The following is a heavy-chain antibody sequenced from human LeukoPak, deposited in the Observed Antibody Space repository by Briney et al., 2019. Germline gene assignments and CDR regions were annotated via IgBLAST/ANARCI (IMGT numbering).Heavy chain of an antibody. CDR1: GFTFTNYW. J-gene: IGHJ4*02. D-gene: IGHD6-25*01. Sequence: PGGPLRLSCVVSGFTFTNYWMSWVRQAPGKGVEWVANIEYNGGVKDYADSVKGRFSISRDNAKNSLYLQLNSLRNEDTALYYCARGAPAAGRVDYWGRGTLVTVSS. V-gene: IGHV3-7*01. CDR2: IEYNGGVK. CDR3: ARGAPAAGRVDY.